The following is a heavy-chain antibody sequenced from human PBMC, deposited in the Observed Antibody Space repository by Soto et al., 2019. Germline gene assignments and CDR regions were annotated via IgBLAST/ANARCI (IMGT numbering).Heavy chain of an antibody. J-gene: IGHJ6*02. Sequence: GESLKISCKGSGYSFTSYWISWVRQMPGKGLEWMGRIDPSDSYTNYSPSFQGHVTISADKSISTAYLQWSSLKASDTAMYYCARQRERGNYSYYGMDVWGQGTTVTVSS. CDR1: GYSFTSYW. D-gene: IGHD3-10*01. V-gene: IGHV5-10-1*01. CDR2: IDPSDSYT. CDR3: ARQRERGNYSYYGMDV.